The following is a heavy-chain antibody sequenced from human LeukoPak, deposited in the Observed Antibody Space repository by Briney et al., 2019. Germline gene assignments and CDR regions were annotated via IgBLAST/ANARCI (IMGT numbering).Heavy chain of an antibody. CDR3: ARSPFWSGYYYYFSAYYYMDV. V-gene: IGHV1-46*01. Sequence: ASVKVSCKAPGYTFTSYYMHWVRQAPGQGLEWMGIINPSGGSTSYAQKFQGRVTMTRDMSTSTVYMELSSLRSEDTAVYYRARSPFWSGYYYYFSAYYYMDVWGKGTTVTVSS. CDR2: INPSGGST. J-gene: IGHJ6*03. CDR1: GYTFTSYY. D-gene: IGHD3-3*01.